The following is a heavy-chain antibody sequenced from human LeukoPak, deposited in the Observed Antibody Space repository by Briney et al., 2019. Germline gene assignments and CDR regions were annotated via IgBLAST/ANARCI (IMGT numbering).Heavy chain of an antibody. J-gene: IGHJ3*01. CDR3: ARDVSPSTRGGDCSGGTCYYDAFDL. V-gene: IGHV3-7*01. CDR2: IFEDGSEK. CDR1: GFTFSSYW. D-gene: IGHD2-15*01. Sequence: PGGSLRLSCAASGFTFSSYWMTWVRQAPGKGLEWVANIFEDGSEKNYVDSVRGRFTISRDNAKNPLYLQMDSLRDEDTAMYYCARDVSPSTRGGDCSGGTCYYDAFDLWGQGTMVTVSS.